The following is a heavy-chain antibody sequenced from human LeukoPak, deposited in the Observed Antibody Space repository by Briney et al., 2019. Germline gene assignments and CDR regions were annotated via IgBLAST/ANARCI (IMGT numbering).Heavy chain of an antibody. D-gene: IGHD6-13*01. Sequence: PGRSLRLSCAASGFTFSSYGMHWVRQAPGKGLEWVAVIWYDGSNKYYADSVKGRFTISRDNSKNTLYLQMNSLRAEDTAVYYCAEVGPGIAAAGTHFGAFDIWGQGTMVTVSS. V-gene: IGHV3-33*06. J-gene: IGHJ3*02. CDR1: GFTFSSYG. CDR3: AEVGPGIAAAGTHFGAFDI. CDR2: IWYDGSNK.